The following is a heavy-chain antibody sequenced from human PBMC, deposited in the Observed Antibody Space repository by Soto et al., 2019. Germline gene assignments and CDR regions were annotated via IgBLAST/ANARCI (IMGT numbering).Heavy chain of an antibody. J-gene: IGHJ6*02. CDR3: ARDESSTSYYYGMDV. Sequence: SVKVSCKASGYTFTSYAMHWVRQAPGQRLEWMGWINAGNGNTKYSQKFQGRVTITRDTSASTAYMELSSLRSEDTAVYYCARDESSTSYYYGMDVWGQGTTVTVSS. CDR2: INAGNGNT. D-gene: IGHD2-2*01. V-gene: IGHV1-3*01. CDR1: GYTFTSYA.